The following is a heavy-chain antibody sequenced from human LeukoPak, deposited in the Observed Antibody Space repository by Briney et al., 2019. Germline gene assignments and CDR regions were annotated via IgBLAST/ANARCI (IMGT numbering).Heavy chain of an antibody. CDR2: IYYSGTT. CDR1: GGSISSSTYY. D-gene: IGHD3-22*01. CDR3: VTYYFDSSGPKKNY. J-gene: IGHJ4*02. V-gene: IGHV4-39*01. Sequence: SETLSLTCSVSGGSISSSTYYWGWIRQPPGKGLEWIGNIYYSGTTSYNPSLKSRVTISVDTSKNQFSLRLSSVTAADTAVYYCVTYYFDSSGPKKNYWGQGTLVTVSS.